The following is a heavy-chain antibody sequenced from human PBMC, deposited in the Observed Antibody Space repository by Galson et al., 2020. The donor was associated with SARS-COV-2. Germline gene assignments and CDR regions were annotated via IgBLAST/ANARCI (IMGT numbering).Heavy chain of an antibody. CDR3: ARVRVDTGIPREFDI. CDR1: GGSFGGDH. CDR2: INYSGKT. J-gene: IGHJ3*02. V-gene: IGHV4-34*01. D-gene: IGHD5-18*01. Sequence: SETLSLTCAVYGGSFGGDHWTWIRQPPGKGLEWIGEINYSGKTNYNPSLKSRVTISVDTSMNQFSLKLISLTAADTAVYYCARVRVDTGIPREFDIWGQWTMVTVSS.